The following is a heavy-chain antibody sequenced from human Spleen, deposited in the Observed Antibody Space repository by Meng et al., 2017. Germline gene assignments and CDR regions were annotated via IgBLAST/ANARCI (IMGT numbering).Heavy chain of an antibody. V-gene: IGHV1-18*01. CDR2: INTYNGHT. J-gene: IGHJ5*02. CDR1: GYTFTDHG. D-gene: IGHD5-12*01. CDR3: ARRHSGYNP. Sequence: QVKLVHSGDEMKKPGVSVKVSCKASGYTFTDHGITWVRQAPGQGLEWMGWINTYNGHTNYADKLQGRVTMTTDTSTATAYMELRSLRSDDTAIYYCARRHSGYNPWGQGTLVTVSS.